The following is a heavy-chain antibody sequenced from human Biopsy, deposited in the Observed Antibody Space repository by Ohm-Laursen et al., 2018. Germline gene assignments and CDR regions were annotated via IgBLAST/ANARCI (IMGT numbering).Heavy chain of an antibody. Sequence: SLRLSCAASGFSFNSYGMYWVRQAPGKGLEWVAFISYDGSKKYYGDSVKGRFTISRDNSKNTLYLQMGSLRAADTAVYYCAKDLDYFDSSGYYVVDYWGQGSLVTVSS. CDR1: GFSFNSYG. CDR2: ISYDGSKK. J-gene: IGHJ4*02. CDR3: AKDLDYFDSSGYYVVDY. V-gene: IGHV3-30*18. D-gene: IGHD3-22*01.